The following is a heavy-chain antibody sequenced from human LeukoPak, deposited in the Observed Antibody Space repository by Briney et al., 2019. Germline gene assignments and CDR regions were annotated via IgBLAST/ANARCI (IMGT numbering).Heavy chain of an antibody. CDR2: ISAYNGNT. CDR3: ARAGTVLLWFAPGRYYGMDV. Sequence: ASVKVSCKASGYTFTSYGISWVRQAPGQGLEWMGWISAYNGNTNYAQKLQGRVTMTTDTSTSTAYMELRSLRSDDTAVYYCARAGTVLLWFAPGRYYGMDVWGQGTTVTVSS. V-gene: IGHV1-18*01. CDR1: GYTFTSYG. J-gene: IGHJ6*02. D-gene: IGHD3-10*01.